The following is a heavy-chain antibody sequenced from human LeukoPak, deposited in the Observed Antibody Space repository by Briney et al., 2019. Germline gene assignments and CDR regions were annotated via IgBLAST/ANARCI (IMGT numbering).Heavy chain of an antibody. D-gene: IGHD6-19*01. CDR1: GFTFSSYG. V-gene: IGHV3-30*03. J-gene: IGHJ4*02. CDR2: ISYDGTNK. Sequence: PGRSLRLSCAASGFTFSSYGMHWVRQAPGKGLEWVAVISYDGTNKYYADSVKGRFTISRDNSKNTLYLQMDSLRTEDTAVYYCARVELYASGWYGSIDYWGRGTLVAVS. CDR3: ARVELYASGWYGSIDY.